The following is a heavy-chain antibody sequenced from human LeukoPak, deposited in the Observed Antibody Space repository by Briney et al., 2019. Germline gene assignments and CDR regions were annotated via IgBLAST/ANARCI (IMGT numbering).Heavy chain of an antibody. CDR1: DGSLTTYC. D-gene: IGHD6-6*01. Sequence: PSQTRSPTGTVPDGSLTTYCWGWIRHRPGKGLEWIGSTYNGGSTNYNPSLKSRVTISVDTSKNQFSLTLSSVTAADTAVYYCARDHPIEYSSSSNAFDIWGQGTMVTVSS. CDR2: TYNGGST. J-gene: IGHJ3*02. CDR3: ARDHPIEYSSSSNAFDI. V-gene: IGHV4-59*01.